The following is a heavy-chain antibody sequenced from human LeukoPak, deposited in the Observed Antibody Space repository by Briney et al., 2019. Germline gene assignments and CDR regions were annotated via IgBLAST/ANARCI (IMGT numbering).Heavy chain of an antibody. D-gene: IGHD3-22*01. Sequence: GGSLRHSCAASGFTFSSYWMHWVRQAPGKGLVWVSRINSDGSSTSYADSVKGRFTISRDNAKNTLYLQMNSLRAEDTAVYYCARMDYYDSSALLWGQGTLVTVSS. CDR1: GFTFSSYW. CDR2: INSDGSST. J-gene: IGHJ4*02. V-gene: IGHV3-74*01. CDR3: ARMDYYDSSALL.